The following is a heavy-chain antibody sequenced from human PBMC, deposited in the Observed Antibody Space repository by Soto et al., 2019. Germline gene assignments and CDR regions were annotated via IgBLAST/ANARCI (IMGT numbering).Heavy chain of an antibody. CDR2: IIPIFGTA. V-gene: IGHV1-69*01. J-gene: IGHJ5*02. Sequence: QVQLVQSGAEVKKPGSSVKVSCKASGGTFSSYAISWVRQAPGQGLEWMGGIIPIFGTANYAQKIQGRVTITADESTSTADMELSSLRAEDTAVYYCAREVVEIKWGNWFDPWGQGPLVTVSS. D-gene: IGHD5-12*01. CDR3: AREVVEIKWGNWFDP. CDR1: GGTFSSYA.